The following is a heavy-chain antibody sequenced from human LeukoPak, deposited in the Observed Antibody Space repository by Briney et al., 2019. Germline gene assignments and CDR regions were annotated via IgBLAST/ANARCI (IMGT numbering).Heavy chain of an antibody. CDR1: GGSISSSSYY. J-gene: IGHJ4*02. CDR2: INHSGST. D-gene: IGHD6-13*01. Sequence: SETLSLTCTVSGGSISSSSYYWGWLRQPPGKGLEWIGEINHSGSTNYNPSLKSRVTISVDTSKNQFSLKLSSVTAADTAVYYCARVWYSFYFDYWGQGTLVTVSS. V-gene: IGHV4-39*07. CDR3: ARVWYSFYFDY.